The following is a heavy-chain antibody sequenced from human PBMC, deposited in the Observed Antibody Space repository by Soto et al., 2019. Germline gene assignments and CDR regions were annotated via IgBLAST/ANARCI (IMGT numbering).Heavy chain of an antibody. CDR3: ARGESSSGYYYGMDV. V-gene: IGHV1-69*06. D-gene: IGHD6-6*01. CDR2: IIPIFGTS. J-gene: IGHJ6*02. CDR1: VGTFSRYA. Sequence: SENVSCKASVGTFSRYAISLVRQAPGQGLEWMGGIIPIFGTSNYAQKFQGRVTITADKSTSTAYMELRSLRSEDTAVYYCARGESSSGYYYGMDVWGQGTTVT.